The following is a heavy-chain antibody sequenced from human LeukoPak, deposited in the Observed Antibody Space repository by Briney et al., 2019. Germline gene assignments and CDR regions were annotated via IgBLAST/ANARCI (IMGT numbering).Heavy chain of an antibody. Sequence: GSLRLSCAASGFTFSSYGMHWVRQAPGKGLEWVAVISYDGSNKYYADSVKGRFTISRDNSKNTLYLQMNSLRAEDTAVYYCAKELPVVVAATPYYYGMDVWGQGTTVTVSS. V-gene: IGHV3-30*18. D-gene: IGHD2-15*01. CDR3: AKELPVVVAATPYYYGMDV. CDR2: ISYDGSNK. CDR1: GFTFSSYG. J-gene: IGHJ6*02.